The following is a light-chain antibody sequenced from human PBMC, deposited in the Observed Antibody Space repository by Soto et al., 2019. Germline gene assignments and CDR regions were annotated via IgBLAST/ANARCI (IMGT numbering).Light chain of an antibody. CDR2: SNN. J-gene: IGLJ1*01. Sequence: QSVRTQPPSASGTPGQRVTISCSGGSSNIGTNTVNWYQQLPGTAPKLLIYSNNQRPSGVPDQFSGSKSGTSASLAISGLQSEDEADYYCAAWDDSPNGYVFGTGTKVTVL. V-gene: IGLV1-44*01. CDR3: AAWDDSPNGYV. CDR1: SSNIGTNT.